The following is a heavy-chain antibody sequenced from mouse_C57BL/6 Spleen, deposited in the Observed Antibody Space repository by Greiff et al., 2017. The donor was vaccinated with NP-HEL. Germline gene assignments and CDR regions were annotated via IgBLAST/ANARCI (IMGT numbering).Heavy chain of an antibody. CDR3: AREAYYSKGGYFDY. CDR1: GYSITSGYD. CDR2: ISDSGSP. V-gene: IGHV3-1*01. J-gene: IGHJ2*01. D-gene: IGHD2-5*01. Sequence: DVKLVESGPGMVKPSQSLSLTCTVTGYSITSGYDWHWIRHFPGNKLEWVGYISDSGSPNYNPSLKSRISITHDTSKNHFYLKLNTVTTEDTATYYCAREAYYSKGGYFDYWGQGTTLTVAS.